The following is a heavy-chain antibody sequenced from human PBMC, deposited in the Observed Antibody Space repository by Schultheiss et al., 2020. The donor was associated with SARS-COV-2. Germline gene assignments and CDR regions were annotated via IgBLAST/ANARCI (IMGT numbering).Heavy chain of an antibody. J-gene: IGHJ6*02. Sequence: GGSLRLSCAASGFTFSSYEMNWVRQAPGKGLEWVAVISYDGSNEDYADSVKGRFTISRDNSKNTLYLQMNGLRAEDTAVYYCARVLGGYNYCMDVWGQGTTVTFSS. D-gene: IGHD1-26*01. V-gene: IGHV3-30*07. CDR3: ARVLGGYNYCMDV. CDR1: GFTFSSYE. CDR2: ISYDGSNE.